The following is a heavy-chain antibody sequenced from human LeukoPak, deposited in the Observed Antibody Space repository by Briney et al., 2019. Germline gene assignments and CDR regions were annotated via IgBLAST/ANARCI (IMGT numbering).Heavy chain of an antibody. CDR1: GGSISSSGYY. J-gene: IGHJ5*02. Sequence: SETLSLTCTVSGGSISSSGYYWGWIRQPPGKGLEWIGSIHYSGSTYYNPSLKSRVTISVDTSKNQFSLKLSSVTAADTAVYYCARDAAEWGGSPNWFDPWGQGTLVTVSS. CDR3: ARDAAEWGGSPNWFDP. V-gene: IGHV4-39*07. CDR2: IHYSGST. D-gene: IGHD1-26*01.